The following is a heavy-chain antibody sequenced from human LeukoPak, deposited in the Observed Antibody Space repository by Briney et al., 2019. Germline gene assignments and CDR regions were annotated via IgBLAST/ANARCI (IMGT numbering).Heavy chain of an antibody. J-gene: IGHJ4*02. V-gene: IGHV3-30-3*01. Sequence: PSGGSLRLSCAASGFTFSSYAMHWVRQAPGKGLEWVAVISYDGSNKYYADSVKGRFTISRDNSKNTLYLQMNSLRAEDTAVYYCARDPASALDYWGQGPLVTVSS. CDR1: GFTFSSYA. CDR3: ARDPASALDY. CDR2: ISYDGSNK.